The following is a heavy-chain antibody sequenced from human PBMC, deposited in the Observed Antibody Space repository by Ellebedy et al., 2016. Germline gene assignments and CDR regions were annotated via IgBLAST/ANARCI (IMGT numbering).Heavy chain of an antibody. CDR2: IKSKTNGGAI. V-gene: IGHV3-15*01. J-gene: IGHJ4*02. Sequence: GESLKISCAASGFTFSKAWMSWVRQAPGKGLGWVGRIKSKTNGGAIDYAAPVKGRFTISRDDSKNTLDLQMNSLKTEDTAVYYCTTDQSSGSFKTYWGQGTLVTVSS. CDR3: TTDQSSGSFKTY. D-gene: IGHD6-19*01. CDR1: GFTFSKAW.